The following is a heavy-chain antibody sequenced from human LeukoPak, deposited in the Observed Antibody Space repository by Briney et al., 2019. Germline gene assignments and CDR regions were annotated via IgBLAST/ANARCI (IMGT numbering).Heavy chain of an antibody. CDR1: GFSFITYA. V-gene: IGHV3-30*04. CDR2: ISYDGTNE. CDR3: ARVFGVSSSSFHN. J-gene: IGHJ4*02. D-gene: IGHD6-6*01. Sequence: GGSLRLSCAASGFSFITYAMHWVRQAPGKGLEWVAIISYDGTNEYYAESVKGRFTVSRDDSKKTLYLQMNSLRAEDTAVYYCARVFGVSSSSFHNWGQGTLVTVSS.